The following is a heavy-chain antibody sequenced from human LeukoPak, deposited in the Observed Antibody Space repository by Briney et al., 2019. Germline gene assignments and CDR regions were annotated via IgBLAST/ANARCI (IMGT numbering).Heavy chain of an antibody. V-gene: IGHV3-72*01. J-gene: IGHJ4*02. D-gene: IGHD2/OR15-2a*01. CDR3: TRGNMYDPDF. Sequence: GGSLRLSCAASGFTFSSYSMNWFRQTPEKGLEWVARSRNKANSYTTEYAASVRDRFTISRDDSKSSLYLQMNSLKTEDTAVYYCTRGNMYDPDFWGQGALVTVSS. CDR1: GFTFSSYS. CDR2: SRNKANSYTT.